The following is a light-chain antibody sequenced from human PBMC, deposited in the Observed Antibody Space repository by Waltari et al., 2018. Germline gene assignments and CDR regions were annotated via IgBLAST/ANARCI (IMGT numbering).Light chain of an antibody. Sequence: QSVLTQPASVSGSPGQPLTISCTGTNSDIGSYHYVSWYQQYPGKAPKLIIYDLTERPSGVSTRFSGSKSGNTASLTISGLQADDEADYFCSSYTGRGTVIFGRGTMVTVL. CDR2: DLT. J-gene: IGLJ2*01. CDR1: NSDIGSYHY. V-gene: IGLV2-14*01. CDR3: SSYTGRGTVI.